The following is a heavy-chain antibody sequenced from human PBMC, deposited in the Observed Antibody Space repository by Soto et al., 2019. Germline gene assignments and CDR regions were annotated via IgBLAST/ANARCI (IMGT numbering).Heavy chain of an antibody. CDR3: AKDQAIFGVVIDVNWFDP. J-gene: IGHJ5*02. CDR1: GFTFSSYA. D-gene: IGHD3-3*01. CDR2: ISGSGGST. Sequence: VSLRLSCAASGFTFSSYAMSWVRQAPGKGLEWVSAISGSGGSTYYADSVKGRFTISRDNSKNTLYLQMNSLRAEDTAVYYCAKDQAIFGVVIDVNWFDPWGQGTLVTVSS. V-gene: IGHV3-23*01.